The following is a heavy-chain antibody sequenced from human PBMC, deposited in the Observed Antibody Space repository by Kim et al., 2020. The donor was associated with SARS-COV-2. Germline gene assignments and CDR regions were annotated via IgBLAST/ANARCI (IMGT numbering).Heavy chain of an antibody. V-gene: IGHV1-3*01. D-gene: IGHD3-22*01. CDR3: AREYYDSSGYYFDY. Sequence: QKFQGRVTITRDPSASTAYMELSSLRSEDTAVYYCAREYYDSSGYYFDYWGQGTLVTVSS. J-gene: IGHJ4*02.